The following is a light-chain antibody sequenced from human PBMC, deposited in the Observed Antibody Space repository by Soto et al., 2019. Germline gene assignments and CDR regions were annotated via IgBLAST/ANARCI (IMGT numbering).Light chain of an antibody. V-gene: IGLV1-40*01. Sequence: QSVLTQPPSVSGAPGQRVTVSCTGSSTNIGATYEVHWYQQLPGTAPKLLIYENSNRPSGVSDRFSGSKSGTAASLTITGLQAEDEADYYCRSYASSRSGYVFGTGTKLTVL. CDR3: RSYASSRSGYV. CDR2: ENS. CDR1: STNIGATYE. J-gene: IGLJ1*01.